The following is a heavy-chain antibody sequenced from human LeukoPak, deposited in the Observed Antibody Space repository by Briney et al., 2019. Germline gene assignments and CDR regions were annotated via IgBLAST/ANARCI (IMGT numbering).Heavy chain of an antibody. CDR2: ISYSGTN. CDR3: ASLGTLRS. Sequence: PSETLSLTCTVSGGSVSNSSYYWGWIRQPPGKGLEWIGSISYSGTNYNNPSLKSRVSISIDTSKNQFSVKLTSVTAADTAMYYCASLGTLRSWGQGTLVTVSS. V-gene: IGHV4-39*01. D-gene: IGHD7-27*01. CDR1: GGSVSNSSYY. J-gene: IGHJ5*01.